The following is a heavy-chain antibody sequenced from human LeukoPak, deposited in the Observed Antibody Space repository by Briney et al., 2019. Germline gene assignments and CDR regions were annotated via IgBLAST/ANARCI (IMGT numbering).Heavy chain of an antibody. Sequence: GGSLRLSCAASGFTFSSYDMHWVRQATGKGLEWVSAIGTAGDTYYPDSVKGRFTISRDNSKNTLYLQMNSLRAEDTAVYYCAIQQFYGSGSWAESDYCGQGNLITVSS. V-gene: IGHV3-13*01. CDR1: GFTFSSYD. J-gene: IGHJ4*02. CDR3: AIQQFYGSGSWAESDY. D-gene: IGHD3-10*01. CDR2: IGTAGDT.